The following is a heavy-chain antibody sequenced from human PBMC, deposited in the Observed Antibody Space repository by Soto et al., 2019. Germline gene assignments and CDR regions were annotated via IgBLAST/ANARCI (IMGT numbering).Heavy chain of an antibody. Sequence: SVKLSCKASGGTFSSYAISWVRQAPGQGLEWMGGIIPIFGTANYAQKFQGRVTITADESTSTAYMELSSLRSEDTAVYYCARGQEYYGSGSYYPFDYWGQGTLVTVSS. V-gene: IGHV1-69*13. CDR3: ARGQEYYGSGSYYPFDY. D-gene: IGHD3-10*01. J-gene: IGHJ4*02. CDR2: IIPIFGTA. CDR1: GGTFSSYA.